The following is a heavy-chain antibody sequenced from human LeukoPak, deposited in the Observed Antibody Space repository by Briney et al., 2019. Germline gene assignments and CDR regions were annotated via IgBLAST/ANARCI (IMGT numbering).Heavy chain of an antibody. D-gene: IGHD2-2*01. Sequence: PSETLSLTCTVSGGSISSGGYYWSWIRQPPGKGLEWIGYIYHSGSTYYNPSLKSRVTISVDRSKNQFSLKLSSVTAADTAVYYCARETDRRDIVVVPAVDYWGQGTLVTVSS. CDR2: IYHSGST. CDR1: GGSISSGGYY. J-gene: IGHJ4*02. CDR3: ARETDRRDIVVVPAVDY. V-gene: IGHV4-30-2*01.